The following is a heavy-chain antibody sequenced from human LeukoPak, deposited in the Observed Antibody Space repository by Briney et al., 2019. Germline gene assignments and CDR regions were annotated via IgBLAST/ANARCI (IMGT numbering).Heavy chain of an antibody. CDR3: ASVHRSSHWFDP. V-gene: IGHV5-10-1*01. Sequence: GESLRISCKGSGYSFTNYWISWVRQMPGKGLEWMGRNDPSDSYTNYSPSFQGHVTFSADRSISTAYLQWSSLKASDTAMYYCASVHRSSHWFDPWGQGTLVTVSS. D-gene: IGHD6-13*01. CDR2: NDPSDSYT. CDR1: GYSFTNYW. J-gene: IGHJ5*02.